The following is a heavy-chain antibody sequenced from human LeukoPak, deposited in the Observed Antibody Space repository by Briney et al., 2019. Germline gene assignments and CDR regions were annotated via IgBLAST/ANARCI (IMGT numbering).Heavy chain of an antibody. CDR1: GFTFSSYG. CDR3: AKEVSSGWYSVDY. V-gene: IGHV3-30*18. D-gene: IGHD6-19*01. Sequence: PGGSLRLSCAASGFTFSSYGMHWVRQAPGKGLEWVAVISYDGSNKYYADSVKGRFTISRDNSKNTLYLQMNSLRAEDTAVYYCAKEVSSGWYSVDYWGQGTLVTVSS. CDR2: ISYDGSNK. J-gene: IGHJ4*02.